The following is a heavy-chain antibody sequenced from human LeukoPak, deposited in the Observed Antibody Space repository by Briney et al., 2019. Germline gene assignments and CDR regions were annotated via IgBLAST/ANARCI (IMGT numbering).Heavy chain of an antibody. CDR2: ISYDGSNK. D-gene: IGHD5-12*01. Sequence: GGSLRLSCAASGFTFSSYAMHWVRQAPGKGLEWVAVISYDGSNKYYADSVKGRFTISRDNSKNTLYLQMNSLRAEDTAVYYCARGAGYRGQDDAFDIWGQGTMVTVSS. V-gene: IGHV3-30*04. CDR3: ARGAGYRGQDDAFDI. CDR1: GFTFSSYA. J-gene: IGHJ3*02.